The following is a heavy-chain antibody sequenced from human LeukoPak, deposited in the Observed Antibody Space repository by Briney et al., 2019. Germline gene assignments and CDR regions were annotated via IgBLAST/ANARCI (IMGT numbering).Heavy chain of an antibody. V-gene: IGHV5-51*01. J-gene: IGHJ4*02. CDR1: GYDFSNYW. Sequence: GESLKISCQASGYDFSNYWIGWVRQMPGKGLDWIGVIYPADYNTRCSPSFQGRVSITFDKSIGTAYLQWMSLKPSDSAMYYCARPRGDLVDGLDFWGQGTLVTVSS. D-gene: IGHD3-16*01. CDR2: IYPADYNT. CDR3: ARPRGDLVDGLDF.